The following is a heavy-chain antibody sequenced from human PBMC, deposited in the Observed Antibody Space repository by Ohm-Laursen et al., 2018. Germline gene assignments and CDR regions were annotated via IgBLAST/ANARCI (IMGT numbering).Heavy chain of an antibody. Sequence: GASVKVSCKASGYTFTGYYMHWVRQAPGQGLEWMGWINPNSGGTDYAQKFQGRVTMTRDTSISTAYMELSRLRSDDTALYYCARTVGVAASGGDYWGQGTLVTVSS. V-gene: IGHV1-2*02. CDR3: ARTVGVAASGGDY. CDR2: INPNSGGT. D-gene: IGHD2-8*02. J-gene: IGHJ4*02. CDR1: GYTFTGYY.